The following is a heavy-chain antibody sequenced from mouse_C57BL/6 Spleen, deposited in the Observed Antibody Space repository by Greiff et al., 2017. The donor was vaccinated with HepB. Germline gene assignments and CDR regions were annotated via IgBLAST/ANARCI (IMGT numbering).Heavy chain of an antibody. J-gene: IGHJ2*01. Sequence: DVMLVESGGGLVKPGGSLKLSCAASGFTFSSYAMSWVRQTPEKRLEWVATISDGGSYTYYPDNVKGRFTISRDNAKNNLYLQMSHLKSEDTAMYYCARELGRGFFLDYWGQGTTLTVSS. V-gene: IGHV5-4*01. CDR3: ARELGRGFFLDY. CDR1: GFTFSSYA. D-gene: IGHD4-1*01. CDR2: ISDGGSYT.